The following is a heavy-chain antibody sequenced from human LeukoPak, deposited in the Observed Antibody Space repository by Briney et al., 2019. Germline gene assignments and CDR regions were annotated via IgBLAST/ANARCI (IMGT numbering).Heavy chain of an antibody. Sequence: PSETLSLTCTVSGVSISSHYWSWIRQPPGKGLEWIGYIYYSGSTNYNPSLKSRVTISVDTSKNQFSLKLSSVTAADTAVYYCARGQAAGTVWFDPWGQGTLVTVSS. CDR2: IYYSGST. CDR3: ARGQAAGTVWFDP. D-gene: IGHD6-13*01. V-gene: IGHV4-59*11. CDR1: GVSISSHY. J-gene: IGHJ5*02.